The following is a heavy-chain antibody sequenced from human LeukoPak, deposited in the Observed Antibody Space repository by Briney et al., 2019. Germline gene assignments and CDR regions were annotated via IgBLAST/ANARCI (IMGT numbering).Heavy chain of an antibody. CDR1: GGSISSYY. CDR3: ARSVLEWFPSYYYYMDV. CDR2: IYYSGST. D-gene: IGHD3-3*01. V-gene: IGHV4-59*01. J-gene: IGHJ6*03. Sequence: PPETLSLTCTVSGGSISSYYWSWIRQPPGKGLEWIGYIYYSGSTNYNPSLKSRVTISVDTSKNQFSLKLSPVTAADTAVYYCARSVLEWFPSYYYYMDVWGKGTTVTVSS.